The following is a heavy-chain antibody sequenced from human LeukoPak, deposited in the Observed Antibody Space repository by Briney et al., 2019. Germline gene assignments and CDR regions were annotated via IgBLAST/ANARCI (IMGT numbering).Heavy chain of an antibody. Sequence: SETLSLTCTVSGGSISSSSYYWGWIRQPPGKGLEWVGSIYYSGTTYYNSSLKSRVTISVDTSKNQFSLKLSSVTAADTAVYYCARPPVGSTLDAFDIWGQGTMVTVSS. V-gene: IGHV4-39*01. J-gene: IGHJ3*02. CDR2: IYYSGTT. CDR1: GGSISSSSYY. D-gene: IGHD1-26*01. CDR3: ARPPVGSTLDAFDI.